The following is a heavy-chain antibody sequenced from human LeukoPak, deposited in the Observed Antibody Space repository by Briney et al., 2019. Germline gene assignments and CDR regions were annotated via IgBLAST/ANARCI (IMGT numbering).Heavy chain of an antibody. CDR1: GYTFTDYY. D-gene: IGHD6-19*01. CDR2: INPNSGGT. CDR3: ASPASQTGYSSGWLSFDY. Sequence: GSSAKVSCKASGYTFTDYYIHWVRQAPGQGLEWMGWINPNSGGTNYAQKFQGRVTMTRDTSISTAYMELSRLRSDDTAVYYCASPASQTGYSSGWLSFDYWGQGTLVTVSS. V-gene: IGHV1-2*02. J-gene: IGHJ4*02.